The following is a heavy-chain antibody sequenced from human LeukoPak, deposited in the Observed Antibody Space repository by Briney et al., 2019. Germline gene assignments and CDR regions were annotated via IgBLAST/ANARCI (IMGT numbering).Heavy chain of an antibody. D-gene: IGHD3-22*01. V-gene: IGHV4-31*03. CDR1: GGSISSGGYY. J-gene: IGHJ4*02. CDR3: ARGPTFYYDSSGHPPRGYCFDY. Sequence: SETLSLTCTVSGGSISSGGYYWSWIRQHPGKGLEWIGYIYYSGSTYYNPSLKSRVTISVDTSKNQFSLKLSSVTAADTAVYYCARGPTFYYDSSGHPPRGYCFDYWGQGTLVTVSS. CDR2: IYYSGST.